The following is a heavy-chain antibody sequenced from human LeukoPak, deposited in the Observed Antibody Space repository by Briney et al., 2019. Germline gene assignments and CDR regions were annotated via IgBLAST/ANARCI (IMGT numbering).Heavy chain of an antibody. CDR1: GGSFSGYY. D-gene: IGHD3-10*01. V-gene: IGHV4-34*01. CDR3: ARNKGYYYGSGSYYPNYYYYGMDV. CDR2: INHSGST. Sequence: SETLSLTCAVYGGSFSGYYWSWIRQPPGKGLEWIEEINHSGSTNYNPSLKSRVTISVDTSKNQFSLKLSSVTAADTAVYYCARNKGYYYGSGSYYPNYYYYGMDVWGQGTTVTVSS. J-gene: IGHJ6*02.